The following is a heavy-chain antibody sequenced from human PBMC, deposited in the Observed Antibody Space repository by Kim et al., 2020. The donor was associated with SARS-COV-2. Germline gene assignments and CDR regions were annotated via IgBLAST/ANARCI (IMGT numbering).Heavy chain of an antibody. D-gene: IGHD3-10*01. CDR2: ISSSSSYI. V-gene: IGHV3-21*01. J-gene: IGHJ6*02. CDR1: GFTFSSYS. Sequence: GGSLRLSCAASGFTFSSYSMNWVRQAPGKGLEWVSSISSSSSYIYYADSVKGRFTISRDNAKNSLYLQMNSLRAEDTAVYYCARARGSGRVGVSYYYGMDVWGQGTTVTVSS. CDR3: ARARGSGRVGVSYYYGMDV.